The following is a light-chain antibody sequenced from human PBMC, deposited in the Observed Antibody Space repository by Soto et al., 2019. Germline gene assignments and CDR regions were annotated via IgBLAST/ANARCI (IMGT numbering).Light chain of an antibody. CDR3: QQYNNWPRAT. CDR2: RTS. V-gene: IGKV3-15*01. CDR1: QSISSN. J-gene: IGKJ4*01. Sequence: EIVRTQSPATLSVSPGERATLSCRVSQSISSNLAWYQQKPGQAPRLLMFRTSSRATGFPARFSGSVSGTEFNLTISSLQSEDFGVYYCQQYNNWPRATFGGGTKVEIK.